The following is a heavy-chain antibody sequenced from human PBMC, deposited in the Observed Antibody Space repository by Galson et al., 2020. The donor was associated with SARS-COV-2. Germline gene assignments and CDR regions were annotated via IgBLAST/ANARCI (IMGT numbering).Heavy chain of an antibody. CDR3: AKERGVGVEGSGY. D-gene: IGHD3-16*01. Sequence: GGSLRLSCAASGFTFSSYGMHWVRQAPGKGLEWVAAIWSDGSNKYYADSVKGRFTISRDNSKNTLYLQMNSLRAEDTAVYYCAKERGVGVEGSGYWGQGTLVTVSS. CDR2: IWSDGSNK. J-gene: IGHJ4*02. V-gene: IGHV3-33*06. CDR1: GFTFSSYG.